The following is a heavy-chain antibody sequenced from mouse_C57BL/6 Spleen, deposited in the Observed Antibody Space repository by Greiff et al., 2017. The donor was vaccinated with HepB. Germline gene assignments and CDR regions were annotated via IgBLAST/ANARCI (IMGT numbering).Heavy chain of an antibody. J-gene: IGHJ3*01. CDR3: ARDDYDGGAWFAY. CDR1: GYSITSGYY. D-gene: IGHD2-4*01. CDR2: ISYDGSN. Sequence: EESGPGLVKPSQSLSLTCSVTGYSITSGYYWNWIRQFPGNKLEWMGYISYDGSNNYNPSLKNRISITRDTSNNQFFLKLKSVTTEDTATYYCARDDYDGGAWFAYWGQGTLVTVSA. V-gene: IGHV3-6*01.